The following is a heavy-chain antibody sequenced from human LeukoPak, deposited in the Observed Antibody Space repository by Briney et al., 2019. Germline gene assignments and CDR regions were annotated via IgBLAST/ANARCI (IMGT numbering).Heavy chain of an antibody. Sequence: SGPTLVNPTETLTLTCTVSEFSLSNARMGVSWIRQPPGKALEWLAHIFSNDEKSYRTSLKSRLTISKDTSKSQVVLTMTNMDPVDTATYYCARHYYGSGSYLLFFDYWGQGTLVTVSS. J-gene: IGHJ4*02. CDR3: ARHYYGSGSYLLFFDY. V-gene: IGHV2-26*01. CDR2: IFSNDEK. D-gene: IGHD3-10*01. CDR1: EFSLSNARMG.